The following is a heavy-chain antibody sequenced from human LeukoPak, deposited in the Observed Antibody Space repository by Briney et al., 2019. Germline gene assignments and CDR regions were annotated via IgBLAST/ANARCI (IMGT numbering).Heavy chain of an antibody. CDR2: INPSGGST. CDR3: ARGKYSDSSG. CDR1: GYTFTSYY. D-gene: IGHD3-22*01. J-gene: IGHJ4*02. Sequence: ASVKVSCKASGYTFTSYYMHWVRQAPGQGLEWVGIINPSGGSTSYAQKFQGRVTMTRDTSTSTVYMDLSRLRSDDTAIYYCARGKYSDSSGWGQGTLVTVSS. V-gene: IGHV1-46*01.